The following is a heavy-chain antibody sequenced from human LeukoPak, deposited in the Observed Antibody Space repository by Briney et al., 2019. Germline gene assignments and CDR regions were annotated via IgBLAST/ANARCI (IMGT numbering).Heavy chain of an antibody. Sequence: PGGSLRLSCVASGFTFSNYAMSWVRQAPGKGLAWVSTISGSGGSTYYADSEKGRFTMSRDNSKNTLYLQMNSLRAEDTALYYCAKGRGYCSGGSCPAGVDYWGQGTLVTVSS. CDR2: ISGSGGST. CDR1: GFTFSNYA. J-gene: IGHJ4*02. V-gene: IGHV3-23*01. D-gene: IGHD2-15*01. CDR3: AKGRGYCSGGSCPAGVDY.